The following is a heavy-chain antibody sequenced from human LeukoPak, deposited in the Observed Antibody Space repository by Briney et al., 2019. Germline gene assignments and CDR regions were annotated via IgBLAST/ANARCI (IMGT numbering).Heavy chain of an antibody. CDR1: GYTFTSYD. Sequence: GASVKVSCKASGYTFTSYDINWVRQATGQGLEWMGWMNPNSGNTAYAQKFQGRVTMPRDTSISTAYMELSSLSSEDTAVYYCARLPKYSRPLDYWGQGTLVTVSS. D-gene: IGHD6-6*01. V-gene: IGHV1-8*01. CDR3: ARLPKYSRPLDY. J-gene: IGHJ4*02. CDR2: MNPNSGNT.